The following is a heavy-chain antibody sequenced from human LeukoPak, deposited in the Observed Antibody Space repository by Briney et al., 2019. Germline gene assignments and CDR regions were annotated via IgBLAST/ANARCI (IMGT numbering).Heavy chain of an antibody. CDR3: AKGVRNSGWTGDYFDY. CDR1: GFTFSSYA. CDR2: ISGTDGGT. Sequence: PGGSLRLSCAASGFTFSSYAMSWVRQAPGKGPEWVSAISGTDGGTFYGGSVTGRFTVSRDNSKNTLHLQMNSLRAEDTAVYYCAKGVRNSGWTGDYFDYWGLGTLVTVSS. J-gene: IGHJ4*02. D-gene: IGHD6-19*01. V-gene: IGHV3-23*02.